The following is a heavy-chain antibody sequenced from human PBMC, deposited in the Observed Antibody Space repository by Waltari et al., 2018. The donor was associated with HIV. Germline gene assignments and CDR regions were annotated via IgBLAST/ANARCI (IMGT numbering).Heavy chain of an antibody. CDR3: ARVFRGTVNYFDSRLGH. V-gene: IGHV1-2*02. J-gene: IGHJ5*02. CDR1: GFTLSAYY. CDR2: INPNSGGT. Sequence: QVQLVKSGAEVKKHGASVKVYCKASGFTLSAYYMHWVRQAPGQGLEWMGWINPNSGGTRYAEKFQGRVTMTRDTSISTAYMELSRLRFDDTAVYYCARVFRGTVNYFDSRLGHWGQGTLVTVSS. D-gene: IGHD3-22*01.